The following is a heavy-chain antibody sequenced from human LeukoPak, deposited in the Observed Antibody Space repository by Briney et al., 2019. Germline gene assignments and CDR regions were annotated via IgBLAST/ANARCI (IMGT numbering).Heavy chain of an antibody. V-gene: IGHV3-74*01. CDR2: INSDGSST. Sequence: GGSLRLSCAASGFTFSSYWMHWVRQAPGKGLVWVSRINSDGSSTSYADSVKGRFTISRDNAKNTLYLQMNSLRAKDTAVYYCARVGLNYYDSSGYLAFDYWGQGTLVTVSS. CDR3: ARVGLNYYDSSGYLAFDY. CDR1: GFTFSSYW. D-gene: IGHD3-22*01. J-gene: IGHJ4*02.